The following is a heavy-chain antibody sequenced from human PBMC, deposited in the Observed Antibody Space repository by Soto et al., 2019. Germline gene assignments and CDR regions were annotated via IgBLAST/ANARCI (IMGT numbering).Heavy chain of an antibody. CDR3: ARLPPVGSSWYYFDY. Sequence: GESLKISCKGSGYSFTSYWIGWVRQMPGKGLEWMGIIYPGDSDTRYSPSFQGQVTISADKSISTAYLQWSSLKASATAMYYCARLPPVGSSWYYFDYWGQGTLVTVSS. D-gene: IGHD6-13*01. V-gene: IGHV5-51*01. CDR2: IYPGDSDT. J-gene: IGHJ4*02. CDR1: GYSFTSYW.